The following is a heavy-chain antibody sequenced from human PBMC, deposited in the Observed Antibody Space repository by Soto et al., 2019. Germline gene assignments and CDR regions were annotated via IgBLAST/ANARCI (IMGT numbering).Heavy chain of an antibody. CDR1: GFTFSSYA. CDR2: ISGSGGST. Sequence: GGSLRLSCAASGFTFSSYAMSWVRQAPGKGLEWVSAISGSGGSTYYADSVKGRFTISRDNSKNTLYLQMNSLRAEDTAVYYCAKVSLAYFVVVPAAMDHFDYWGQGTLVTVSS. CDR3: AKVSLAYFVVVPAAMDHFDY. D-gene: IGHD2-2*01. J-gene: IGHJ4*02. V-gene: IGHV3-23*01.